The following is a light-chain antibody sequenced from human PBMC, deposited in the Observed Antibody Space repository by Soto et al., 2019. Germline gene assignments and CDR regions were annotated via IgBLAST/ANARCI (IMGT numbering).Light chain of an antibody. V-gene: IGKV1-5*03. Sequence: DIQMTQSPSTLSASVGDRVTITCRASQSISTWLAWYQQRPGKAPKLLIYKASNLESGVPSRFSGSGSGTELTLTISSLHPDDFATYYCQQYYTYPWTFFPGTKVDIK. CDR3: QQYYTYPWT. CDR1: QSISTW. J-gene: IGKJ1*01. CDR2: KAS.